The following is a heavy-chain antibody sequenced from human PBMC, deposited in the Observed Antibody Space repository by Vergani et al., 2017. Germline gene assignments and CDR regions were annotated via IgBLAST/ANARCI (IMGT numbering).Heavy chain of an antibody. CDR3: ARQFSWSGSSHYSMDV. Sequence: EVQLVQSGAEVKKPGASLKISCKGSGYSFTSYWIGWVRQMPEKGLEWMGIIYPDDSDTRYSPSFQGQVTISAEKSISTAYLQWNSLKASDTAIYYGARQFSWSGSSHYSMDVCGQGATVTVSS. J-gene: IGHJ6*02. D-gene: IGHD1-26*01. CDR1: GYSFTSYW. V-gene: IGHV5-51*01. CDR2: IYPDDSDT.